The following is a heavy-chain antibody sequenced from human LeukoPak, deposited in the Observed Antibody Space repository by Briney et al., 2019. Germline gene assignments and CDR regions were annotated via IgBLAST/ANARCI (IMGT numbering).Heavy chain of an antibody. Sequence: GASVKVSCKASGYIFSIYAMIWVRQAPGQGLEWMGWMNPNYGSIGYAQKFQGRVTMTRDTSISTAYMELSSLRSEDTAIYYCARSLSADSSSFDYWGQGTLVTVSS. J-gene: IGHJ4*02. CDR2: MNPNYGSI. CDR1: GYIFSIYA. V-gene: IGHV1-8*02. CDR3: ARSLSADSSSFDY. D-gene: IGHD3-22*01.